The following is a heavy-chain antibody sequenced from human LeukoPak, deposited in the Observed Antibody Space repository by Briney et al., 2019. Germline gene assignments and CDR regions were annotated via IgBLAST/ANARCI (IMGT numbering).Heavy chain of an antibody. V-gene: IGHV4-30-4*01. Sequence: SQTLSLTCTVSGGSISSGDYYWSWIRQPPGKGLEWIGYIYYSGSTYYNPSLKSQVTISVDTSKNQFSLKLSSVTAADTAVYYCARRGYYYDSLNWFDPWGQGTLVTVSS. J-gene: IGHJ5*02. CDR1: GGSISSGDYY. CDR2: IYYSGST. CDR3: ARRGYYYDSLNWFDP. D-gene: IGHD3-22*01.